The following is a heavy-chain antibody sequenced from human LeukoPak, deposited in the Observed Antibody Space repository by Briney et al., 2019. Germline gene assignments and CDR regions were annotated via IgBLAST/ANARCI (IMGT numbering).Heavy chain of an antibody. V-gene: IGHV4-34*01. CDR2: INHSGST. CDR1: GGSISSYY. CDR3: ARGMGPYYYGSGSYGNYYGMDV. Sequence: SETLSLTCTVSGGSISSYYWSWIRQPPGKGLEWIGEINHSGSTNYNPSLKSRVTISVDTSKNQFSLKLSSVTAADTAVYYCARGMGPYYYGSGSYGNYYGMDVWGQGTTVTVSS. J-gene: IGHJ6*01. D-gene: IGHD3-10*01.